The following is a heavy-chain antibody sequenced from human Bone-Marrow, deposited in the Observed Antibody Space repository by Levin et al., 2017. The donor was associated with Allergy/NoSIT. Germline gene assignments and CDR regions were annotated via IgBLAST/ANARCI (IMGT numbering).Heavy chain of an antibody. CDR1: GYSFTSND. CDR2: MNPNNGHT. Sequence: ASVKVSCKASGYSFTSNDIIWVRQATGQGLEWMGWMNPNNGHTASAQSFQGRVTMTSDTSISTAYMEFSSLRLEDSAVYYCARATGRPSRYYGMDVWGQGTSVTVSS. D-gene: IGHD6-6*01. CDR3: ARATGRPSRYYGMDV. V-gene: IGHV1-8*01. J-gene: IGHJ6*02.